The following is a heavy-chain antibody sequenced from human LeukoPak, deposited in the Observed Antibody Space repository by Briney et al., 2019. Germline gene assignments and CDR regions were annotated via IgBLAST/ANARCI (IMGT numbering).Heavy chain of an antibody. CDR1: GFTFSSYG. CDR3: AKPPGPVVVAATSIFYYYYYMDV. D-gene: IGHD2-15*01. Sequence: PGGSLRLSCAACGFTFSSYGMHWVRQAPGKGLEWVAFIRYDGSNKYYADSVKGRFTISRDNSKNTLYLQMNSLRAEDTAVYYCAKPPGPVVVAATSIFYYYYYMDVWGKGTTVTISS. CDR2: IRYDGSNK. J-gene: IGHJ6*03. V-gene: IGHV3-30*02.